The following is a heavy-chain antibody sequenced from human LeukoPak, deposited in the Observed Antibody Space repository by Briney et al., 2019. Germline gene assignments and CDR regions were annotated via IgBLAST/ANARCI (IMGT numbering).Heavy chain of an antibody. J-gene: IGHJ4*02. CDR1: GFTFSSYW. D-gene: IGHD6-19*01. CDR2: IDSDGSGP. Sequence: PGGSLRLSCAASGFTFSSYWMHWVRQTPGKGLVWVSLIDSDGSGPTYADSVKGRFTISRDNSKNTLYLQMNSLRAEDTAVYYCVRDSIAVTGDFDFWGQGTLVTVS. V-gene: IGHV3-74*01. CDR3: VRDSIAVTGDFDF.